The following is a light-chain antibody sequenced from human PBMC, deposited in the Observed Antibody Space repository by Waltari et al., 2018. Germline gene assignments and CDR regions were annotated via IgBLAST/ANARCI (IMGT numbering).Light chain of an antibody. J-gene: IGKJ1*01. CDR1: QSLLHSSNNRNY. Sequence: DIVMTQSPDSLAVSLGERATINCKSSQSLLHSSNNRNYLAWHQQKPGQPPKLLLYWESTRDSGVPERFSGSGSGTEFTLTINNLQPEDVAVYYCQQFYSFPPTFGQGTNVEFK. CDR2: WES. V-gene: IGKV4-1*01. CDR3: QQFYSFPPT.